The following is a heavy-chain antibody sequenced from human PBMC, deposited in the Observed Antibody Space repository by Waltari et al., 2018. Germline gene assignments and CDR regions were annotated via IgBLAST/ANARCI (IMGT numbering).Heavy chain of an antibody. CDR3: ARDVRVTALGNWFDP. Sequence: EVQLLESGGGLAQPGGSLRLSCVASGFTFTNYAMSWVRQAPGKGLECVSAVLSNGARTYDADSVKGRFTISRDISRNTLYLQMDSLKVEDTAVYYCARDVRVTALGNWFDPWGQGTLVTGSS. J-gene: IGHJ5*02. CDR2: VLSNGART. V-gene: IGHV3-23*01. D-gene: IGHD2-21*02. CDR1: GFTFTNYA.